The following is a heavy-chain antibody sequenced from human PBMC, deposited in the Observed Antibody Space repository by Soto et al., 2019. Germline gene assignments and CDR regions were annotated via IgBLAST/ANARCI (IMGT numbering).Heavy chain of an antibody. D-gene: IGHD4-17*01. CDR2: IIPIFGTA. V-gene: IGHV1-69*13. J-gene: IGHJ6*02. Sequence: SVKVSCKASGGTFSSYAISWVRQAPGQGLEWMGGIIPIFGTANYAQKFQGRVTITADESTSTAYMELSSLRSEDTAVYYCAYGDSANYGMDVWGQGTTVTVSS. CDR3: AYGDSANYGMDV. CDR1: GGTFSSYA.